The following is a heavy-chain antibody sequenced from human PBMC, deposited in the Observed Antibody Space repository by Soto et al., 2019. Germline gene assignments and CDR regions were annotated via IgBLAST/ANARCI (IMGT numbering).Heavy chain of an antibody. CDR2: IYYSGST. J-gene: IGHJ4*02. CDR3: ARRDWKFRGYNVDS. D-gene: IGHD1-1*01. V-gene: IGHV4-31*03. CDR1: GGSSISGGYY. Sequence: PSETLSLTCTVSGGSSISGGYYCSWIRKHPGKGLEWIGYIYYSGSTYYNPSLKSRVIMSVDTSKNQFSLNLTSVTAADTAVYFCARRDWKFRGYNVDSWGQGSLVTVSS.